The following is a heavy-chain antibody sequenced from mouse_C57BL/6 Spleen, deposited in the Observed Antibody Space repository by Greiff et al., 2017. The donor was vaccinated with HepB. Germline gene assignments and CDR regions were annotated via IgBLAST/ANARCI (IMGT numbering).Heavy chain of an antibody. CDR3: ARRKGNFAMDY. V-gene: IGHV5-15*04. J-gene: IGHJ4*01. Sequence: DVKLVESGGGLVQPGGSLKLSCAASGFTFSDYGMAWVRQAPRKGPEWVAFISNLAYSIYYADTVTGRFTISRENAKNTLYLEMSSLRSEDTAMYYCARRKGNFAMDYWGQGTSVTVSS. CDR2: ISNLAYSI. CDR1: GFTFSDYG.